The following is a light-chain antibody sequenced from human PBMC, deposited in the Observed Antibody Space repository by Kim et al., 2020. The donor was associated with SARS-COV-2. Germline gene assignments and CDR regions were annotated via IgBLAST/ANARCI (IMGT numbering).Light chain of an antibody. CDR1: ESVGSD. V-gene: IGKV3-15*01. CDR2: GTS. J-gene: IGKJ4*01. CDR3: QQYNKWPPLT. Sequence: EIVMTQSPATLSVSPGERATLSCRASESVGSDVAWYQQKPGQAPRLLIYGTSSRAAGIPARFSGSRSGTEFTLTISSLQSEDFALYYCQQYNKWPPLTFGGGTKVDIK.